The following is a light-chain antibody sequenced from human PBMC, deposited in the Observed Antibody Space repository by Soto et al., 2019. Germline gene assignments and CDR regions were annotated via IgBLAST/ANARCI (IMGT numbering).Light chain of an antibody. Sequence: DIQMTQSPSSLSASVGDSVTITCRASQDIINYLTWYQQKPGKVPKLLIYAASTLQSGVPSRFSGSGSGTDFTLTISSLQPEDVATYYCQNYNSAPFTFGPGTKVDI. CDR2: AAS. CDR1: QDIINY. V-gene: IGKV1-27*01. CDR3: QNYNSAPFT. J-gene: IGKJ3*01.